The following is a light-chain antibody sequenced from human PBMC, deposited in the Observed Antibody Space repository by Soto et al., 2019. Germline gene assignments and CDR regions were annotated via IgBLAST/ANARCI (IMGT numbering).Light chain of an antibody. CDR1: QSVSSSY. CDR2: GAS. Sequence: EIVLTQSPGTLSLSPVERATLSCMASQSVSSSYLAWYQQKPGQAPRLLIYGASSRATGIPDRFSGSGSGTDFTLTISRLEPEDFAVYYCQQYGSSPTFGQGTKVDIK. V-gene: IGKV3-20*01. CDR3: QQYGSSPT. J-gene: IGKJ1*01.